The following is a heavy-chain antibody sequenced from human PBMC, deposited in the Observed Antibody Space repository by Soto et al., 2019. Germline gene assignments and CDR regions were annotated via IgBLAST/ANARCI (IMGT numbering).Heavy chain of an antibody. Sequence: EVQLVESGGGLVQPGGSLKLSCAASGFTFSGSAMHWVRQASGKGLEWVGRIRSKANSYATAYAASVKGRFTISSDDSKNTAYLQMNSLKTEDTAVYYCTRRVGLTYYYYGMDVWGQGTTVTVSS. D-gene: IGHD2-15*01. CDR2: IRSKANSYAT. V-gene: IGHV3-73*02. CDR1: GFTFSGSA. CDR3: TRRVGLTYYYYGMDV. J-gene: IGHJ6*02.